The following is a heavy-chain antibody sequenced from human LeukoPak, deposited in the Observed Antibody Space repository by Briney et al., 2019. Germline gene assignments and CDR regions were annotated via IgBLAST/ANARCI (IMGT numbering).Heavy chain of an antibody. CDR1: GGPLSSNTYY. J-gene: IGHJ4*02. CDR3: ARGGRPSSY. Sequence: PSETLSLTCTVSGGPLSSNTYYWGWIRQPPGKGLEWIGSISHSGSTNYNPSLKSRVTISVDTSKNQFSLKLSSVTAADTAVYYCARGGRPSSYWGQGTLVTVSS. CDR2: ISHSGST. V-gene: IGHV4-39*07.